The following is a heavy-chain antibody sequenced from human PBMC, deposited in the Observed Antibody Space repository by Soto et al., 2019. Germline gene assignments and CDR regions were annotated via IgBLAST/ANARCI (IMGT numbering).Heavy chain of an antibody. J-gene: IGHJ4*02. CDR1: GASVSYYY. CDR2: IYYSGST. D-gene: IGHD3-9*01. CDR3: ARGAALVRYFDWLPRPHFDY. Sequence: PSETLSLTCAVSGASVSYYYWSWIRQPPGKGLEWIGYIYYSGSTNYNPSLKSRVTISVDTSKNQFSLKLSSVTAADTAVYYCARGAALVRYFDWLPRPHFDYWGQGTLVTVSS. V-gene: IGHV4-59*02.